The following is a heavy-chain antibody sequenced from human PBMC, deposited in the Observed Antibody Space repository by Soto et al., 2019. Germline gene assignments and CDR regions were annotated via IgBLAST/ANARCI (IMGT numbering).Heavy chain of an antibody. Sequence: PSETLSLTCTVSGGSISGSSDYWGWSRQPAGKGLKWIGSIYDSGSTYYNPSRKRRVTISVDTSKNQFSLKLSSVTAADTPVYYCARHRPSTSPFGGVLAPDYYYYYYGMDVWRQGTTVT. CDR1: GGSISGSSDY. V-gene: IGHV4-39*01. J-gene: IGHJ6*01. CDR3: ARHRPSTSPFGGVLAPDYYYYYYGMDV. D-gene: IGHD3-16*02. CDR2: IYDSGST.